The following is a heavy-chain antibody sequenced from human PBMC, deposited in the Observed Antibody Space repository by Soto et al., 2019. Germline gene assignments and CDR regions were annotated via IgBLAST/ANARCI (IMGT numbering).Heavy chain of an antibody. CDR1: GYTFTTYY. CDR2: INPSTGST. Sequence: QVQSIQSGAEVKKPGASVKVSCKASGYTFTTYYIHWVPQAPGQGPEWMGIINPSTGSTVYTQKFQGRVTLTRDTCTSAGYMELSSLTSDDTAMYFCAGDDVPADMSGSAYWGQGTLVTVSS. J-gene: IGHJ4*02. CDR3: AGDDVPADMSGSAY. V-gene: IGHV1-46*01. D-gene: IGHD2-2*01.